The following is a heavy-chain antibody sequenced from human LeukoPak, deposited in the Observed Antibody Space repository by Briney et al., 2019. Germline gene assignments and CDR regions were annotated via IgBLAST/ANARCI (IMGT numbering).Heavy chain of an antibody. D-gene: IGHD2-2*01. Sequence: QPGRSLRLSCAASGPTFSSYAMHSVRQAPGKGLEWVAVISYDGSNKYYADSVKGRFTISRDNSKNTLYLQMNSLRAEDTAVYYCARGLGTSPPFDYWGQGTLVTVSS. CDR3: ARGLGTSPPFDY. CDR1: GPTFSSYA. V-gene: IGHV3-30-3*01. J-gene: IGHJ4*02. CDR2: ISYDGSNK.